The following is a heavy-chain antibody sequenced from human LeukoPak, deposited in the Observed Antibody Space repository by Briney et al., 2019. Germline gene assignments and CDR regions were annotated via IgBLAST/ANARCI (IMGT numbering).Heavy chain of an antibody. D-gene: IGHD3-22*01. CDR2: ISWNSGSI. CDR3: AKDRYYDSSGSAFDI. V-gene: IGHV3-9*01. Sequence: GRSLRLSCAASGFTFDDYAMHWVRQAPGKGLEWVSGISWNSGSIGYADSVKGRFTISRDNVKNSLYLQMNSLRAEDTALYYCAKDRYYDSSGSAFDIWGQGTMVTVSS. J-gene: IGHJ3*02. CDR1: GFTFDDYA.